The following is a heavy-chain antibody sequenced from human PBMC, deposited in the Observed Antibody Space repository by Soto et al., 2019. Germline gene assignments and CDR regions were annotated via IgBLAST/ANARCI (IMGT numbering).Heavy chain of an antibody. CDR3: TTDLWGMLKQWLTLDY. CDR2: IKSKTDGGTT. CDR1: GFTFSNAW. Sequence: VQLVESGGGVVQPGRSLRLSCAASGFTFSNAWMSWVRQAPGKGLEWVGRIKSKTDGGTTDYAAPVKGRFTISRDDSKNTLYLQLNSLKTEDTAVYYCTTDLWGMLKQWLTLDYWGQGTLVTVSS. V-gene: IGHV3-15*01. J-gene: IGHJ4*02. D-gene: IGHD6-19*01.